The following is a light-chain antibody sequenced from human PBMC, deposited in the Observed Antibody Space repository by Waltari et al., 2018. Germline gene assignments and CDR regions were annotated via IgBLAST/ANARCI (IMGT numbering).Light chain of an antibody. Sequence: EIVLTQSPATLSLSPGETATLSCSASQRVGTYLAWYQQKPGQAPRLLIHEVSTRATGIPDRFRGSGSATDFTLTISSLEHEDFAVYYCQQRSSWTPHTFGQGARLEIK. CDR1: QRVGTY. J-gene: IGKJ2*01. V-gene: IGKV3-11*01. CDR2: EVS. CDR3: QQRSSWTPHT.